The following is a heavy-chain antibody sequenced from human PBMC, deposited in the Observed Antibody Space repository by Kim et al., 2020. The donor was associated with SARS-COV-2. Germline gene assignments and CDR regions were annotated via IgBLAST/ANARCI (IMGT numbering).Heavy chain of an antibody. CDR1: GFTFSSYG. J-gene: IGHJ6*02. CDR3: AKDQLSGFGEFTNYYYYYYGMDV. CDR2: ISYDGSNK. V-gene: IGHV3-30*18. D-gene: IGHD3-10*01. Sequence: GGSLRRSCAASGFTFSSYGMHWVRQAPGKGLEWVAVISYDGSNKYYADSVKGRFTISRDNSKNTLYLQMNSLRAEDTAVYYCAKDQLSGFGEFTNYYYYYYGMDVWGQGTTVTVSS.